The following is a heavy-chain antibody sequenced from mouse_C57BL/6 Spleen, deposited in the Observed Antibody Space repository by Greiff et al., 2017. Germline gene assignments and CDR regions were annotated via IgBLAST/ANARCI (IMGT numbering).Heavy chain of an antibody. Sequence: VQLQQPGAELVKPGASVQLSCKASGYTFTSYWMHWVKQRPGRGLEWIGRIDPNSGGTKYNEKFKSKATLTVDKPSSTAYMQLSSLTSEDLAVYYGERDYGSRSPLHYWGQGTTRTVSS. CDR3: ERDYGSRSPLHY. CDR1: GYTFTSYW. V-gene: IGHV1-72*01. D-gene: IGHD1-1*01. J-gene: IGHJ2*01. CDR2: IDPNSGGT.